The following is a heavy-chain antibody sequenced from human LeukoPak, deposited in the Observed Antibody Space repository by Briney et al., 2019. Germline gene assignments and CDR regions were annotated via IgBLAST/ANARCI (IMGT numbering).Heavy chain of an antibody. D-gene: IGHD4/OR15-4a*01. V-gene: IGHV4-4*08. J-gene: IGHJ5*02. CDR2: IYDSGST. Sequence: PSETLSLTCSVSGGSITSDYWSWIRQSPAKGLAWIGFIYDSGSTIYTPSLKSRVTISVDTSKNQFSLKLRSVTAADTAIYYCAMRPPRGAWFDPWGQGTLVTVSS. CDR1: GGSITSDY. CDR3: AMRPPRGAWFDP.